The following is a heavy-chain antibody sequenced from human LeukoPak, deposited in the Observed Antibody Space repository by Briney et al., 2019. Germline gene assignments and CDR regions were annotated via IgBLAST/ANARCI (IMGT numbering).Heavy chain of an antibody. V-gene: IGHV3-49*03. CDR3: TRAYTQLGFDP. D-gene: IGHD2-2*01. Sequence: GGSLRLSCTASGFTFGDYAMSWFRQAPGKGLEWVGFIRSKAYGGTTEYAASVKGRFTISRDDSKSIAYLQMNSLKTEDTAVYYCTRAYTQLGFDPWGQGALVTVSS. CDR2: IRSKAYGGTT. J-gene: IGHJ5*02. CDR1: GFTFGDYA.